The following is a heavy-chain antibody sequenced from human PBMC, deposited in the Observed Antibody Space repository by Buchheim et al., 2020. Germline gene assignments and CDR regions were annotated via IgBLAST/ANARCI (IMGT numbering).Heavy chain of an antibody. V-gene: IGHV1-46*01. CDR2: INPSGGST. CDR1: GYIFSSYY. Sequence: QVQLVQSGAEEKKPGASVTVSCKASGYIFSSYYMHWVRQAPGQGLEWMGFINPSGGSTSYAQKFQGRVTMTRDTSTSTVYMELSSLRSEDTAVYYCARDRIHGSSWYPDLDYGMDVWGQGTT. D-gene: IGHD6-13*01. CDR3: ARDRIHGSSWYPDLDYGMDV. J-gene: IGHJ6*02.